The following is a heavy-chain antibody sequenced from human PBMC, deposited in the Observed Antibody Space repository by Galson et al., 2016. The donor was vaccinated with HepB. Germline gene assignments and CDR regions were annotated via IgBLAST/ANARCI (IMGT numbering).Heavy chain of an antibody. CDR3: AGDGGYDWFDY. Sequence: SETLSLTCTVSGGSIRSYYWSWIRQPPGKGLAWIGSIYYSGSANYNPSLKSRVSISVDTSKSQFSLKLTSVTAADTAVYYCAGDGGYDWFDYWGQGTLVTVSS. D-gene: IGHD5-12*01. CDR2: IYYSGSA. J-gene: IGHJ4*02. V-gene: IGHV4-59*01. CDR1: GGSIRSYY.